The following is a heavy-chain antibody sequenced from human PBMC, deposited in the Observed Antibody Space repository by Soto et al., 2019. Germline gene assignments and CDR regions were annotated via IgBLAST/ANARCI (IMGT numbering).Heavy chain of an antibody. J-gene: IGHJ4*02. CDR2: INHSGIT. D-gene: IGHD3-10*01. Sequence: QVQLQQWGAGLLKPSETLSLTCAVYGGSFSGYYWSWIRQPPGKGLEWIGEINHSGITNYNPSLKSRVTISVDTSKNQFSLKLSYVTAADTAVYYCARDRSLVQYYYGSGVWDYWGQGTLVTVSS. CDR1: GGSFSGYY. CDR3: ARDRSLVQYYYGSGVWDY. V-gene: IGHV4-34*01.